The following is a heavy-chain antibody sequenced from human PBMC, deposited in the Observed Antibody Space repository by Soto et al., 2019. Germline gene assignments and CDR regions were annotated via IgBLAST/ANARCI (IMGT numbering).Heavy chain of an antibody. J-gene: IGHJ4*02. CDR3: AKSLSSWYCVDY. D-gene: IGHD6-13*01. Sequence: QVQLVESGGGVVQPGRSLRLSCAASGFTFGSYGMHWVRQAPGKGLEWVAVISYDGSNKYYADSVKGRFTISRDNSKNTLYLQMNSLRAEDTAVYYCAKSLSSWYCVDYWGQGTLVTVSS. CDR1: GFTFGSYG. V-gene: IGHV3-30*18. CDR2: ISYDGSNK.